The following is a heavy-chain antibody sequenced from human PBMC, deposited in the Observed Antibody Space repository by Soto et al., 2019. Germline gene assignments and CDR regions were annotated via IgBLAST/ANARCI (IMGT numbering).Heavy chain of an antibody. Sequence: ASVKVSCKASGYTFTSYGISWVRQAPGQGLEWMGWISAYNGNTNYAQKLQGRVTMTTDTSTSTAYMELRSLRSDDTAVYYCAHLAGYCTNGVCYNGPYYYGMDVSGQGTTVTVSS. D-gene: IGHD2-8*01. CDR1: GYTFTSYG. CDR3: AHLAGYCTNGVCYNGPYYYGMDV. CDR2: ISAYNGNT. J-gene: IGHJ6*02. V-gene: IGHV1-18*01.